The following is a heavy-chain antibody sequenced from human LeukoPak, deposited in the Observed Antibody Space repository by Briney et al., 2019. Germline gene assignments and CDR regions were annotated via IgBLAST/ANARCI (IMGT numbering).Heavy chain of an antibody. J-gene: IGHJ5*01. CDR2: IRYDGSDK. CDR3: AKEGYGSGSYYKGWFDS. Sequence: GGSLRLSCAASGFTFSNYDMHWVRQAPGKGLEWVTFIRYDGSDKYYADSVKGRFTISRDNSKNTLYLQMNSLRTEDTAVYYCAKEGYGSGSYYKGWFDSWGQGTLVTVSS. CDR1: GFTFSNYD. V-gene: IGHV3-30*02. D-gene: IGHD3-10*01.